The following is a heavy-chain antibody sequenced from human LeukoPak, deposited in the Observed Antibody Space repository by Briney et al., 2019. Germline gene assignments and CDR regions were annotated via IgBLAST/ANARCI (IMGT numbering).Heavy chain of an antibody. CDR2: ISGSGGST. V-gene: IGHV3-23*01. CDR3: AKAPPPYCSGGSCFDAFDI. D-gene: IGHD2-15*01. Sequence: GGSLRLSCAASGFTFSSYAMSWVRQAPGKGLEWVSAISGSGGSTYYADSVKGRFTISRDNSKNTLYLQMNSLRAEDTAVYYCAKAPPPYCSGGSCFDAFDIWGQGTLVTVSS. J-gene: IGHJ3*02. CDR1: GFTFSSYA.